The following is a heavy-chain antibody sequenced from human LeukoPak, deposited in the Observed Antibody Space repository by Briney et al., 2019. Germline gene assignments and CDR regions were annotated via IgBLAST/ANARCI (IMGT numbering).Heavy chain of an antibody. V-gene: IGHV3-11*01. CDR1: GFTFSDYY. Sequence: SGGSQRLSCAASGFTFSDYYMSWIRQAPGKGLEWVSYISSSGSTIYYADSVKGRFTISRDNAKNSLYLQMNSLRAEDTAVYYCARGDSSSWYYFDYWGQGTLVTVSS. D-gene: IGHD6-13*01. CDR3: ARGDSSSWYYFDY. J-gene: IGHJ4*02. CDR2: ISSSGSTI.